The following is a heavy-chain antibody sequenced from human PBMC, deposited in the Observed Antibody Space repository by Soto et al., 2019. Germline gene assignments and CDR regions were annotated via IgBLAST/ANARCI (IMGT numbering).Heavy chain of an antibody. CDR3: ARRAETNGWNGFGADKYYFDF. V-gene: IGHV1-8*01. Sequence: GSVKVSCKAFGYTFTSYDIYWVRQATGQGLEWMGWMNPNTVNSAYAQKFQGRVTVTSDTSINTVHMELSSLRSEDTAVYYCARRAETNGWNGFGADKYYFDFWGQGTLVTVSS. CDR2: MNPNTVNS. J-gene: IGHJ4*02. CDR1: GYTFTSYD. D-gene: IGHD1-1*01.